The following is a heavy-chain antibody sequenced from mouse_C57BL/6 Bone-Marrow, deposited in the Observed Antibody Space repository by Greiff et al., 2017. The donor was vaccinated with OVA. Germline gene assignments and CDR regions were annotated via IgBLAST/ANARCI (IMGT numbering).Heavy chain of an antibody. Sequence: EVKLMESGPGLVKPSQSLSLTCSVTGYSITSGYYWNWIRQFPGNKLEWMGYISYDGSNNYNPSFKNRISITRDTSKNQFFLKLNSVTTEDTATYYCAGDTYITTVVAHWYFDVWGTGTTVTVSS. V-gene: IGHV3-6*01. CDR2: ISYDGSN. CDR3: AGDTYITTVVAHWYFDV. CDR1: GYSITSGYY. D-gene: IGHD1-1*01. J-gene: IGHJ1*03.